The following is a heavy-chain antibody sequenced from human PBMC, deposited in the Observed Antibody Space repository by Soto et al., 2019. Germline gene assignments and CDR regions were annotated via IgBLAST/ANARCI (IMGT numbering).Heavy chain of an antibody. Sequence: SETLSLTCTVSGGSISSGDYYWIWIRHPPGKGLEWIGYTYYGVTTYYNPSLKSRFAISVDTSKNQFSLEVNSVTAADTAVYYCARGRGYCSRTSCYTGGIFDYWGQGTLVTVSS. CDR1: GGSISSGDYY. V-gene: IGHV4-30-4*01. D-gene: IGHD2-2*02. J-gene: IGHJ4*02. CDR3: ARGRGYCSRTSCYTGGIFDY. CDR2: TYYGVTT.